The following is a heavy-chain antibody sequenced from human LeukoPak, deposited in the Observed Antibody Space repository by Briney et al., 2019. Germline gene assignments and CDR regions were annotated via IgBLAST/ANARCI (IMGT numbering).Heavy chain of an antibody. CDR3: AREYTGYSSSWYIDY. V-gene: IGHV4-4*07. CDR2: IYTSGST. J-gene: IGHJ4*02. D-gene: IGHD6-13*01. CDR1: GGSXXSYY. Sequence: GGSXXSYYWSWIRQPAGKGLEWIGRIYTSGSTNYNPSLKSRVTISVDTSKNQFSLKLSSVTAADTAVYYCAREYTGYSSSWYIDYWGQGTLVTVSS.